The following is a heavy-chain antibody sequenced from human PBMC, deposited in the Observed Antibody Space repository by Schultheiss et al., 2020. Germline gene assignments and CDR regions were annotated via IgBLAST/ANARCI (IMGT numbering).Heavy chain of an antibody. J-gene: IGHJ3*02. Sequence: GESLKISCKASGYTFTTYWIAWVRQMPGKGLEWMGITYPDDSDTRYSPSFQGHVTISADKSISTAYLQWSSLKASDTAMYYCARHALGYGGNSGPGAFDIWGQGTMVTVSS. V-gene: IGHV5-51*01. CDR2: TYPDDSDT. D-gene: IGHD4-23*01. CDR1: GYTFTTYW. CDR3: ARHALGYGGNSGPGAFDI.